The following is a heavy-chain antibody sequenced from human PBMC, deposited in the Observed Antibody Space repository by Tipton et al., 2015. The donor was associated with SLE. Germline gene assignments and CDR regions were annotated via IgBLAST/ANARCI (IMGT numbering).Heavy chain of an antibody. CDR1: GYSISSGYY. V-gene: IGHV4-38-2*02. Sequence: TLSLTCTVSGYSISSGYYWSWIRQPPGKGLEWIGGIYYSGSTYYNPSLKSRVTISVDTSKNQFSLKLSSVTAADTAVYYCVRIRFWGQGTLVTVSS. CDR2: IYYSGST. J-gene: IGHJ4*02. D-gene: IGHD3-3*01. CDR3: VRIRF.